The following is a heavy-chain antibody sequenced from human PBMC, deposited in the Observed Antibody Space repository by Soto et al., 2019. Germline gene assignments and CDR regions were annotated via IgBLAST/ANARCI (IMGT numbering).Heavy chain of an antibody. J-gene: IGHJ6*02. CDR3: ASVRYSYYGMYV. Sequence: GASVKVSCKASGGTFSSYAISWVRQAPGQGLEWMGGIIPIFGTANYAQKFQGRVTITADESTSTAYMELSSLRSEDTAVYYCASVRYSYYGMYVWGQGTTVTVSS. CDR1: GGTFSSYA. V-gene: IGHV1-69*13. D-gene: IGHD3-9*01. CDR2: IIPIFGTA.